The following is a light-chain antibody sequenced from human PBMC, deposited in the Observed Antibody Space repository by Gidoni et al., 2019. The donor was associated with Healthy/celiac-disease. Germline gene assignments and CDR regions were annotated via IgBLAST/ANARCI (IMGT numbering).Light chain of an antibody. J-gene: IGKJ1*01. Sequence: EIVMTQSPATLSVSPGERATLSCRASQSVSSNLAWYQQKPGQAPRLLIYGASTRATGIPARFSGSGSGTEFTLTISSLQSEDFAVYYGQQYNNWPWTFXQXTKVEIK. V-gene: IGKV3-15*01. CDR3: QQYNNWPWT. CDR2: GAS. CDR1: QSVSSN.